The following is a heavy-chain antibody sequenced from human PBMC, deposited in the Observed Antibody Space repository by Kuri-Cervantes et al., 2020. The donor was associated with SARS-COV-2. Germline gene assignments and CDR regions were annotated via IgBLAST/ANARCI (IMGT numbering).Heavy chain of an antibody. V-gene: IGHV1-24*01. CDR1: GYTLTELS. CDR3: ATFGGSYPKYYFDY. Sequence: ASVKVSCKVSGYTLTELSMDWVRQAPGKGLEWMGGFDPEDGETIYAQKFQGRVTMTEDTSTDTAYMELSSLRSEDTAVYYCATFGGSYPKYYFDYWGQGTLVTVSS. J-gene: IGHJ4*02. CDR2: FDPEDGET. D-gene: IGHD1-26*01.